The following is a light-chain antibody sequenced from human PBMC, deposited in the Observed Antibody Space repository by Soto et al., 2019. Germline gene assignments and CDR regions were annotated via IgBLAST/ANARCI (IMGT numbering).Light chain of an antibody. CDR1: QTVSTSY. J-gene: IGKJ4*01. Sequence: EIVLTQSPGTLSLSPGERATLSCRASQTVSTSYVAWYQQKPGQAPRLLIYGASIRATGIPDRFSGSGSGTDYTLTISRLEPEDFAVYYCQQYGFSLIAFGGGTKVEI. CDR3: QQYGFSLIA. V-gene: IGKV3-20*01. CDR2: GAS.